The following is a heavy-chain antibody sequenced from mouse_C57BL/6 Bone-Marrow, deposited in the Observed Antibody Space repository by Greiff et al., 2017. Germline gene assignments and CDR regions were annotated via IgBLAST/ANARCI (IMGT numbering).Heavy chain of an antibody. CDR1: GYTFTSYW. CDR3: ARLRWYFDV. D-gene: IGHD2-12*01. Sequence: QVQLQQPGAELVKPGASVKLSCKASGYTFTSYWMQWVKQRPGQGLEWIGEIDPSDSYTNYNQKFKGKATLTVDTSSSTAYMQVSSLTSEDAAVYDCARLRWYFDVWGTGTTVTVSS. J-gene: IGHJ1*03. CDR2: IDPSDSYT. V-gene: IGHV1-50*01.